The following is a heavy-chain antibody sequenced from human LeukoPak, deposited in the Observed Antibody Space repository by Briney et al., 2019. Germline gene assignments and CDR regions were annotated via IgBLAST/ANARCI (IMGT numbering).Heavy chain of an antibody. D-gene: IGHD2-2*02. CDR2: IGSSSSYI. V-gene: IGHV3-21*01. J-gene: IGHJ4*02. CDR1: GFTFSSYS. Sequence: PGGSLRLSCAASGFTFSSYSMNWVRQAPGKGLEWVSSIGSSSSYIYYADSVKGRFTISRDNAKNSLYLQMDSLRAEDTAVYYCARENHVPAAIRSYYFDYWGQGTLVTVSS. CDR3: ARENHVPAAIRSYYFDY.